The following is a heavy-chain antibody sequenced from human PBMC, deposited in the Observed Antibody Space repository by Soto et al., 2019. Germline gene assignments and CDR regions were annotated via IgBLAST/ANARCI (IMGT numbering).Heavy chain of an antibody. Sequence: QLQLQESGPGLVKPSETLSLTCTVSGGSISSSSYYWGWIRQPPGQGLEWVGSIYYSGSTFYNPSLKSRVPIPENTSKNQFSLELNPPTAADTAVYYCATFYGDYGSYWGQGTLVTVSS. CDR1: GGSISSSSYY. V-gene: IGHV4-39*01. CDR3: ATFYGDYGSY. CDR2: IYYSGST. J-gene: IGHJ4*02. D-gene: IGHD4-17*01.